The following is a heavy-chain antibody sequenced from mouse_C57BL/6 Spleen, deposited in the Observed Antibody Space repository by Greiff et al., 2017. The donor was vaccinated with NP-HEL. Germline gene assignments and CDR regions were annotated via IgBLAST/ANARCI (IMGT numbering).Heavy chain of an antibody. CDR2: IYPGSGNT. J-gene: IGHJ2*01. D-gene: IGHD1-1*01. Sequence: QVQLQQSGPELVKPGASVKISCKASGYSFTSYYIHWVKQRPGQGLEWIGWIYPGSGNTKYNEKFKGKATLTADTSSSTAYMQLSSLTSEDSAVYYCARHYGIYFDYWGQGTTLTVSS. CDR1: GYSFTSYY. CDR3: ARHYGIYFDY. V-gene: IGHV1-66*01.